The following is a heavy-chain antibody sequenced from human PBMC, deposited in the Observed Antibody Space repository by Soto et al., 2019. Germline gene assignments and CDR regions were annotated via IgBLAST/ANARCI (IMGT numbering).Heavy chain of an antibody. CDR2: IKSKTDGGTT. D-gene: IGHD2-2*01. Sequence: EVQLVESGGGLVKPGGSLRLSGAASGSTFSNPWMSWVRQAPGKGLGWVARIKSKTDGGTTDYAAPVKGRFTISRDDSKNTLYLQMNSLKTEDTAVYYCTTHPRYCSSASCLAGDWLDYWGQGSLVTVSS. V-gene: IGHV3-15*01. CDR1: GSTFSNPW. CDR3: TTHPRYCSSASCLAGDWLDY. J-gene: IGHJ4*02.